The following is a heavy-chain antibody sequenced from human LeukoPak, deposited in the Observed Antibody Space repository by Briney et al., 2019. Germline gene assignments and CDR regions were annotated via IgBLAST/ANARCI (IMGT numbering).Heavy chain of an antibody. CDR3: ARSILRYFDWLRPNWFDP. Sequence: SETLSLTRTLSGGSISSSHCSWLPPPAGRGLEWFGRIYTSGSTNDNPSLKSRVTRSVDTSKNQFSLKLSSVTAADTAVYYCARSILRYFDWLRPNWFDPWGQGTLVTVSS. CDR2: IYTSGST. D-gene: IGHD3-9*01. V-gene: IGHV4-4*07. J-gene: IGHJ5*02. CDR1: GGSISSSH.